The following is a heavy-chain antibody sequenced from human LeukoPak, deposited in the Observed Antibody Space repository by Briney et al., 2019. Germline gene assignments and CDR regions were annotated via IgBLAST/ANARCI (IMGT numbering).Heavy chain of an antibody. D-gene: IGHD1-1*01. CDR3: ARGDDFSGDH. Sequence: GGSLRLSCATSGLSFRNFWMSWVRQAPGRGLQWVANIHPEGNEKYHVESVKGRFIISRDNARNLLFLQMNGLRVEDTAVYYCARGDDFSGDHWGQGTLVTVSS. J-gene: IGHJ4*02. V-gene: IGHV3-7*04. CDR1: GLSFRNFW. CDR2: IHPEGNEK.